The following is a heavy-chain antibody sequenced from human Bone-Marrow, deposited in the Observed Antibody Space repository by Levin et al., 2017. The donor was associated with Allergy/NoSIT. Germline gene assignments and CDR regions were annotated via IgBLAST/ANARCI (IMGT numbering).Heavy chain of an antibody. J-gene: IGHJ4*02. CDR2: VSYDGRNY. CDR1: GFSFSHYA. Sequence: SGGSLRLSCAASGFSFSHYATHWVRQAPGKGLEWVAVVSYDGRNYFYADSVKGRFTISRDISKNMVFLQMNSLRPEDTALYYCARGGGSSWSQLDYWGQGTLVTVSS. V-gene: IGHV3-30*04. CDR3: ARGGGSSWSQLDY. D-gene: IGHD6-13*01.